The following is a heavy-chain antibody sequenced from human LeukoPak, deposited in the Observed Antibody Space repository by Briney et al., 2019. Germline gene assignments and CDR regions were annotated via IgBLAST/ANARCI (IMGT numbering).Heavy chain of an antibody. CDR1: GYTFTSYA. J-gene: IGHJ5*02. D-gene: IGHD2-2*01. CDR2: INAGNGNT. V-gene: IGHV1-3*01. Sequence: ASVKVSCKASGYTFTSYAMHWVRQAPGQRLEWMGWINAGNGNTKYSQKFQGRVTITRDTSASTAYMELSSLRSEDTAVYYCARDFSFELIRYCSSTSCYGGNWFDPWGQGTLVTVSS. CDR3: ARDFSFELIRYCSSTSCYGGNWFDP.